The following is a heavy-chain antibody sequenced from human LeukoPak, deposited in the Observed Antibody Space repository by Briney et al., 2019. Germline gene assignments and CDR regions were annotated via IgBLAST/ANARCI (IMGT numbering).Heavy chain of an antibody. V-gene: IGHV4-34*01. CDR2: INHSGST. CDR3: ARLGWSTDY. D-gene: IGHD6-19*01. Sequence: PSETLSHTCAVYGGSFSGYYWSWIRQPPGKGLEWIGEINHSGSTNYNPSLKSRVTISVDTSKNQFSLKLSSVTAADTAVYYCARLGWSTDYWGQGTLVAVSS. J-gene: IGHJ4*02. CDR1: GGSFSGYY.